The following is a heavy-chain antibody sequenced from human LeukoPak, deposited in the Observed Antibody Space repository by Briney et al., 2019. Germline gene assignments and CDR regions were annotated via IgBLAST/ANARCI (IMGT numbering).Heavy chain of an antibody. CDR3: AKDWPVSGDHYSPFDY. D-gene: IGHD4-11*01. J-gene: IGHJ4*02. CDR2: ISSDGTII. CDR1: GFTFSTHA. Sequence: GGSLRLSCVASGFTFSTHAMHWVRQAPGKGLEYVSAISSDGTIIYYANSVKGRFTISRDNSKNTLYLQMGSLRAEDMAVYYCAKDWPVSGDHYSPFDYWGQGTLVTVSS. V-gene: IGHV3-64*01.